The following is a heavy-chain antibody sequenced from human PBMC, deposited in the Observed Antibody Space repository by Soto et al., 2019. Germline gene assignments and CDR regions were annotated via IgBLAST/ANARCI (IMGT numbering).Heavy chain of an antibody. Sequence: VGSLRLSCAASGFTFSIYAMHWARRASGKGLGWVAVISYDGSNKYYADSVKGRFTISRDNSKNTLYLQMNSLRAEDTAVYYCARGIRSVVVGAAIYYYYGMDVWGQGTTVTVSS. D-gene: IGHD2-15*01. CDR3: ARGIRSVVVGAAIYYYYGMDV. V-gene: IGHV3-30-3*01. J-gene: IGHJ6*02. CDR2: ISYDGSNK. CDR1: GFTFSIYA.